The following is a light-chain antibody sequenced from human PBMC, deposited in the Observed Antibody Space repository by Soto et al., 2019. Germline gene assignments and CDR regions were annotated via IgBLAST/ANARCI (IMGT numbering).Light chain of an antibody. CDR2: DVT. CDR1: SSDVGGYDH. CDR3: SSYTNKDPLL. V-gene: IGLV2-14*03. J-gene: IGLJ3*02. Sequence: QSVLTQPASVSGSPGQSITISCTGTSSDVGGYDHVSWYQQHPGKAPKLIIYDVTVRPSGISRRFSGSKSDNTASLAVSGLQPEDEADDYCSSYTNKDPLLFGGGTKLTVL.